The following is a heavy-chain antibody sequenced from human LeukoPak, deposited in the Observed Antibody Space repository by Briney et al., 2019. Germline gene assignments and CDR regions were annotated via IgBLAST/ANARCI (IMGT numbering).Heavy chain of an antibody. CDR3: ARDSTVRAREGAFAY. Sequence: GGSLRLSCAASGFTFSDYYMSWIRQAPGKGLEWVSYISSSGSTIYYADSVKGRFTISRDNSKNTLYLQMNSLRAEDTAVYYCARDSTVRAREGAFAYWGQGTLVTVSS. CDR1: GFTFSDYY. CDR2: ISSSGSTI. D-gene: IGHD3-10*01. V-gene: IGHV3-11*04. J-gene: IGHJ4*02.